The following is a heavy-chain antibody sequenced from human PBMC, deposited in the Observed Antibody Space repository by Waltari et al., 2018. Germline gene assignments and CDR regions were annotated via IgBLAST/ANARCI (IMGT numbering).Heavy chain of an antibody. V-gene: IGHV4-59*01. CDR3: ARGGGGDWEWFDP. Sequence: QVQLQEAGPSLLTPSETLSLICTVSGGSIRCFYWIWVRQPPGKGLDWIGYIYYTGSTNFNPSLKSRVTMSVDTSKNQFSLKLSSVTAADTAFYYCARGGGGDWEWFDPWGQGTLVTVSS. D-gene: IGHD2-21*02. CDR2: IYYTGST. CDR1: GGSIRCFY. J-gene: IGHJ5*02.